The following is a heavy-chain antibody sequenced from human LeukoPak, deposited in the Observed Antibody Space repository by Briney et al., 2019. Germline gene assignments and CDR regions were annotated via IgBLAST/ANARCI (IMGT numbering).Heavy chain of an antibody. CDR1: GFTFSSYA. J-gene: IGHJ4*02. V-gene: IGHV3-30-3*01. D-gene: IGHD3-3*01. CDR3: ARDPHLRFLEWLPSYYFDY. CDR2: ISYDGSNK. Sequence: GGSLRLSCAASGFTFSSYAMHWVRQAPGKGLEWVAVISYDGSNKYYADSVKGRFTISRDNSKNTLYLQMNSLRAEDTAVYYCARDPHLRFLEWLPSYYFDYWGQGTLVTVSS.